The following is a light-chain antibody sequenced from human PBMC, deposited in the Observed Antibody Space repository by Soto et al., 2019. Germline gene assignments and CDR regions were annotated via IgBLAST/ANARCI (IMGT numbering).Light chain of an antibody. Sequence: QSALTQPASVSGSPGQSITISCTGTSSDVGGYNYVSWYQQHPGKAPKLMNYEVSNRPSGVSNRFSGSKSGNTASLTISGLQAEAEADYYCSSYTSSSTRVFGGGTKLTVL. V-gene: IGLV2-14*01. CDR1: SSDVGGYNY. CDR3: SSYTSSSTRV. CDR2: EVS. J-gene: IGLJ3*02.